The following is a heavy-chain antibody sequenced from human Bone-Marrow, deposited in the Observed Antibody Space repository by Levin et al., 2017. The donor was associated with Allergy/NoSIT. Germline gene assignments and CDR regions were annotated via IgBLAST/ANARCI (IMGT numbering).Heavy chain of an antibody. CDR1: GFIFSDYA. V-gene: IGHV3-30-3*01. D-gene: IGHD3-22*01. J-gene: IGHJ1*01. Sequence: GGSLRLSCAGSGFIFSDYAMHWVRQAPGKGLEWVAVISYDGNNNYYADSVKGRFTISRDNSKNTLYLQMNSLRPEDTAVYYCARDVGVDYHDISAFSPQYIQHWGQGTVVTVSS. CDR3: ARDVGVDYHDISAFSPQYIQH. CDR2: ISYDGNNN.